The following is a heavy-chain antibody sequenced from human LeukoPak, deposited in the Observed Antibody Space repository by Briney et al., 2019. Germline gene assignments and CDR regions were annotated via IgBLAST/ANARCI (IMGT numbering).Heavy chain of an antibody. CDR1: GFTVSSNY. D-gene: IGHD3-10*01. V-gene: IGHV3-66*01. Sequence: HPGGSLRLSCAASGFTVSSNYMSWVRQAPGKGLEWFSVIYSGGSTYYADSVKGRFTISRDNARNSLYLQMNSLRAEDTAVYYCAIPPLSGTGSSRPLAEMDVWGQGTTVTVSS. CDR3: AIPPLSGTGSSRPLAEMDV. J-gene: IGHJ6*02. CDR2: IYSGGST.